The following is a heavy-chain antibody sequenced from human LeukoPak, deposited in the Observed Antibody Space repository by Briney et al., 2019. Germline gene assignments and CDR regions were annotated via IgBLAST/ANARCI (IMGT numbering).Heavy chain of an antibody. D-gene: IGHD3-22*01. CDR2: IRSKAYGGTT. CDR3: TRVYYDSSGYPLDY. V-gene: IGHV3-49*04. CDR1: GFTFGDYA. Sequence: PGGSLRLSCTASGFTFGDYAMSWVRQAPGKGLEWVGFIRSKAYGGTTEYAASVKGRFTISRDDSKSIAYLQMNSLKTGDTAVYYCTRVYYDSSGYPLDYWGQGTLVTVSS. J-gene: IGHJ4*02.